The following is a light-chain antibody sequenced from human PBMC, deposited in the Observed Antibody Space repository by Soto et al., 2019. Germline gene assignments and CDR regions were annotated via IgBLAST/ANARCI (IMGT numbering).Light chain of an antibody. J-gene: IGKJ1*01. CDR1: QAIRND. CDR2: AAS. CDR3: LQDYNSPWT. V-gene: IGKV1-6*01. Sequence: AIQMTQSPSSLSASVGGRVTITCRASQAIRNDLAWYQQKAGKAPKLLISAASILQSGVPSRFSGRGSGTDFTLTISSLQSEDLATYYCLQDYNSPWTFGQGTKVEI.